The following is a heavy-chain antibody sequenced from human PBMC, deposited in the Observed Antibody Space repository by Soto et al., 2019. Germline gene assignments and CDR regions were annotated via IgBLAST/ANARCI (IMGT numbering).Heavy chain of an antibody. Sequence: SLRLSCAASGFNFGCHGMHWVRQAPGKGLEWVALISYDASLQYYSDSVKGRFSISRDNSKSTLLLQMSSLRPEDAAVYYCAKDFKVSECYNGRLNYYYGMEVWGQGTGVTVSS. V-gene: IGHV3-30*18. D-gene: IGHD3-10*01. CDR3: AKDFKVSECYNGRLNYYYGMEV. CDR1: GFNFGCHG. CDR2: ISYDASLQ. J-gene: IGHJ6*01.